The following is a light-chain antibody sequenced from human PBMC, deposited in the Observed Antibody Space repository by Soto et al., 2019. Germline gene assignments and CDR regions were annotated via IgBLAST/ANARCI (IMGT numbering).Light chain of an antibody. CDR2: AAS. Sequence: DIPLTQSPSFLSASVGDRVTITCRASQGISSYLAWYQQKPGKAPKLLIYAASTLQSGVPSRFSGSGSGTEFTLTISSLQPEDFATYSCQQLNSYPLFTFGPGTKVDIK. CDR3: QQLNSYPLFT. V-gene: IGKV1-9*01. J-gene: IGKJ3*01. CDR1: QGISSY.